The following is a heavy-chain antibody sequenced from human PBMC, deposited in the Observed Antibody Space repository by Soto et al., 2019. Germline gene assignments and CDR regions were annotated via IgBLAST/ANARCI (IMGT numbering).Heavy chain of an antibody. Sequence: EVQLLESGGGLAQPGGSLRLSCAASGFTFSTYAMSWVRQAAGKGLEWVSTISDSGSTYYADSVKGRFTISRDNSKNTLYQEMNSLRADDTAVYYCAKNKGGRHCSRTSCLYSFDYWGQGTLVTVSS. V-gene: IGHV3-23*01. CDR1: GFTFSTYA. J-gene: IGHJ4*02. CDR2: ISDSGST. D-gene: IGHD2-2*01. CDR3: AKNKGGRHCSRTSCLYSFDY.